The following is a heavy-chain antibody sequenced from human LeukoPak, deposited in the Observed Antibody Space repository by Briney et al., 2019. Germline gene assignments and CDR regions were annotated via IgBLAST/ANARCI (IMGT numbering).Heavy chain of an antibody. CDR2: ISSSGNTI. CDR3: ASGSYSSFEY. Sequence: GGSLRLSCAVSGFTFSSFEFNWVRQAPGKGLEWVSYISSSGNTIYYADSVKGRITISRDNAKNSLYLQMNSLRAEDTAVYYCASGSYSSFEYWGQGTLVTVSS. V-gene: IGHV3-48*03. D-gene: IGHD1-26*01. J-gene: IGHJ4*02. CDR1: GFTFSSFE.